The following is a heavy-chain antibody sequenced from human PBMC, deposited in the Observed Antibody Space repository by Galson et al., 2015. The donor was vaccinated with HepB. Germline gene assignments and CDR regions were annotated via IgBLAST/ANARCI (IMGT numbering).Heavy chain of an antibody. J-gene: IGHJ3*02. CDR1: GYTFTGYY. Sequence: SVKVSCKASGYTFTGYYMHWVRQAPGQGLEWMGWINPNSGGTNYAQKFQGRVTMTRDTSISTAYMELSRLRSDDTAVYYCARVRGANSAFDIWGQGTMVTVSS. CDR2: INPNSGGT. D-gene: IGHD1-26*01. CDR3: ARVRGANSAFDI. V-gene: IGHV1-2*02.